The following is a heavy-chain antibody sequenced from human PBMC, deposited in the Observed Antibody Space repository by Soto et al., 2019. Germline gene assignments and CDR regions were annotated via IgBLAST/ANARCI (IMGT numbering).Heavy chain of an antibody. CDR1: GGTFNRYT. CDR2: IIPMFCIA. CDR3: ARASGRSDRVPAAISAMDV. V-gene: IGHV1-69*02. J-gene: IGHJ6*02. Sequence: QVQLVQSGAEVKKPGSSVKVSCKGSGGTFNRYTITWVRQAPGQGLEWMGRIIPMFCIARYAQNFQGRVTITADKSPSRAYVELSSRRSEDTAVYYCARASGRSDRVPAAISAMDVWGQGTTVTVSS. D-gene: IGHD2-2*01.